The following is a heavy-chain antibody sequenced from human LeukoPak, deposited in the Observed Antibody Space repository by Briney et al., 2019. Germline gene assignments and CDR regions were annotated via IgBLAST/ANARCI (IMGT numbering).Heavy chain of an antibody. D-gene: IGHD3-22*01. Sequence: PGGSLRLSCAASGFTFSSYAMSWVRQAPGKGLEWVSAISGSGGSTYYADSVKGRFTISRDNSKNTLYLQMNSLRAEDTAVYYCAKDLPESRAQYYYDSSGYFDYWGQGTLVTVSS. CDR2: ISGSGGST. J-gene: IGHJ4*02. CDR3: AKDLPESRAQYYYDSSGYFDY. V-gene: IGHV3-23*01. CDR1: GFTFSSYA.